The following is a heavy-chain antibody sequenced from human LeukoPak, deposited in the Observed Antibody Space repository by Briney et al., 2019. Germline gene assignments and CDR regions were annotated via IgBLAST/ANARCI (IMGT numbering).Heavy chain of an antibody. CDR3: AKGGSGAARSY. Sequence: GGSLRLSCAASGFTFSSYGMPWVRQAPGKGLEWVSATSGSGGSTYYADSVKGRFTISRDNSKNTLYLQMNSLRAEDTAVYYCAKGGSGAARSYWGQGTLVTVSS. CDR1: GFTFSSYG. D-gene: IGHD6-6*01. CDR2: TSGSGGST. V-gene: IGHV3-23*01. J-gene: IGHJ4*02.